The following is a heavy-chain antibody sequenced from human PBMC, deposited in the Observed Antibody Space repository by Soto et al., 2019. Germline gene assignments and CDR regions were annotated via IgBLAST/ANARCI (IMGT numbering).Heavy chain of an antibody. CDR1: GGSISSYY. Sequence: SETLSLTCTVSGGSISSYYWSWIRQPPGKGLEWIGYIYYSGSTNYNPSLKSRVTISVDTSKNQFSLKLSSVTAADTAVYYCARDRGVGATTLNWFDPWGQGTLVTVSS. J-gene: IGHJ5*02. CDR3: ARDRGVGATTLNWFDP. D-gene: IGHD1-26*01. CDR2: IYYSGST. V-gene: IGHV4-59*01.